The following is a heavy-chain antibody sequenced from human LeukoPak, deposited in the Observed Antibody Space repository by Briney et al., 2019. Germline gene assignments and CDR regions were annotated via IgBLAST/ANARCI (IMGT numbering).Heavy chain of an antibody. CDR1: GFTFSSYA. V-gene: IGHV3-30*04. J-gene: IGHJ4*02. D-gene: IGHD4-17*01. Sequence: PGRSLRLSCAASGFTFSSYAMHWVRQAPGKGLEWVAVISYDGSNKYYADSVKGRFTISRDNSKNTLYLQMNSLRAEDTAVYYCARDGDGDYRWVTSSSFDYWGQGTLVTVSS. CDR3: ARDGDGDYRWVTSSSFDY. CDR2: ISYDGSNK.